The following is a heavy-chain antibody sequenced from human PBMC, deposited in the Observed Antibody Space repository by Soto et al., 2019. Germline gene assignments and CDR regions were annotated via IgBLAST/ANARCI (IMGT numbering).Heavy chain of an antibody. Sequence: HPGGSLRLSCAASGFTFSSYAMSWVRQAPGKGLEWVSAISGSGGSTYYADSVKGRFTISRDNSKNTLYLQMNSLRAEDTAVYYCAKDMTPLVVVVAATTDYWGQGTLVTVSS. D-gene: IGHD2-15*01. CDR1: GFTFSSYA. V-gene: IGHV3-23*01. CDR3: AKDMTPLVVVVAATTDY. CDR2: ISGSGGST. J-gene: IGHJ4*02.